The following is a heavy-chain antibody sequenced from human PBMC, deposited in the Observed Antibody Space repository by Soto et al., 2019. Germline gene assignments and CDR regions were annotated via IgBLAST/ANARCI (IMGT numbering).Heavy chain of an antibody. V-gene: IGHV4-31*03. J-gene: IGHJ4*02. CDR3: ARDDSSGWYRGGFDY. CDR2: IYYSGST. CDR1: GGSISSGGYY. D-gene: IGHD6-19*01. Sequence: QVQLQESGPGLVKPSQTLSLTCTVSGGSISSGGYYWSWIRQHPGKGLEWIGYIYYSGSTYYNPSLRSRVTISVDTSKNQFSLKLSSVTAADTAVYYCARDDSSGWYRGGFDYWGQGTLVTVSS.